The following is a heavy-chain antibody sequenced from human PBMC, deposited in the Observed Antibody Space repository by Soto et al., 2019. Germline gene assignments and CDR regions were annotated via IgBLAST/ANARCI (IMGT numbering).Heavy chain of an antibody. CDR1: GYTFTSCG. D-gene: IGHD3-3*01. V-gene: IGHV1-18*01. CDR2: ISAYNGNT. Sequence: GASVKVSCKASGYTFTSCGISWVRQAPGQGLEWMGWISAYNGNTNYAQKLQGRVTMTTDTSTSTAYMELRSLRSDDTAVYYCARWFLESNDYYYGMDVWGQGTTVTVSS. CDR3: ARWFLESNDYYYGMDV. J-gene: IGHJ6*02.